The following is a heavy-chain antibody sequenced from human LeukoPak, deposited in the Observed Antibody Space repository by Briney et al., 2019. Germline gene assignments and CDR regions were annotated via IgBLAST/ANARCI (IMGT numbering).Heavy chain of an antibody. CDR1: GFTFDNYA. V-gene: IGHV3-23*01. CDR2: VSGTAKNT. D-gene: IGHD3-3*01. J-gene: IGHJ6*03. Sequence: PGGSLRLSCTASGFTFDNYAMSWVRQAPGRGLERVSAVSGTAKNTYYADSVKGRFTTSRDNSNNTVYLQMKSLRAEDTAVYYCAKSHRGGLRFMVGFFYMDVWGSGTTVAVSS. CDR3: AKSHRGGLRFMVGFFYMDV.